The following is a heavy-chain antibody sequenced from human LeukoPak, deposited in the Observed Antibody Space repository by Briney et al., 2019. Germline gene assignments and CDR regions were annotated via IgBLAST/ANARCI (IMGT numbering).Heavy chain of an antibody. D-gene: IGHD3-22*01. CDR2: ISYDGSNK. CDR1: GFTFSSYA. CDR3: ARDSYYYDSSGYYDY. V-gene: IGHV3-30-3*01. Sequence: GGSLRLSCAASGFTFSSYAMHWVRQAPGKGLEWGAVISYDGSNKYYADSVKGRFTISRDNSKNTLYLQMNSLRAEDTAVYYCARDSYYYDSSGYYDYWGQGTLVTVSS. J-gene: IGHJ4*02.